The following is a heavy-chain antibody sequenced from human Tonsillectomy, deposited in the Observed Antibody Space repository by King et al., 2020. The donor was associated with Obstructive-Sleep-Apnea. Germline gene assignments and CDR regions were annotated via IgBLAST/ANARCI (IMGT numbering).Heavy chain of an antibody. CDR1: GYTFTSHG. Sequence: VQLVESGAEVKKPGASVKVSCKASGYTFTSHGISWVRQAPGQGLEWMGWISAYNGNTNYAQKVQGRVTMTTDTSKCTAYMDLRSLRSDDTAVFYCARVQYYDFWSGYSNYYYYAMDVWGQGTTVTVSS. CDR2: ISAYNGNT. D-gene: IGHD3-3*01. J-gene: IGHJ6*02. V-gene: IGHV1-18*04. CDR3: ARVQYYDFWSGYSNYYYYAMDV.